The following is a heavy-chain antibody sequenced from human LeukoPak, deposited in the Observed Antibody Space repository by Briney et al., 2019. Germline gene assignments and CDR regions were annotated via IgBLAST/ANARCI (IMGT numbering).Heavy chain of an antibody. V-gene: IGHV4-34*01. D-gene: IGHD3-9*01. CDR1: GGSFSGYS. Sequence: PAETRLLTCAVYGGSFSGYSWRWIRQPPGKGLEWIGEINHSGSTNYTPSLKSRVTLSVDTSKNQFSLKLSSVTAADTAVYYCARGPEYDILTGYPATNWFDPWGQGTLVTVSS. J-gene: IGHJ5*02. CDR3: ARGPEYDILTGYPATNWFDP. CDR2: INHSGST.